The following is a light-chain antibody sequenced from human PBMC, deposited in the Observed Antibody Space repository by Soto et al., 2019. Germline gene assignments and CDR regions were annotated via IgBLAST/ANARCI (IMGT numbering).Light chain of an antibody. V-gene: IGKV3-20*01. Sequence: EIVLTQSPGILSLSPGERATLSCRASQSVSSSYLAWYQQKPGQAPRLLIYGASHRATGIPDRFSASGSKTDFSLTISRLEPEAVSVYYCHQYGSSPPYTLGQGTKLEIK. CDR1: QSVSSSY. CDR3: HQYGSSPPYT. J-gene: IGKJ2*01. CDR2: GAS.